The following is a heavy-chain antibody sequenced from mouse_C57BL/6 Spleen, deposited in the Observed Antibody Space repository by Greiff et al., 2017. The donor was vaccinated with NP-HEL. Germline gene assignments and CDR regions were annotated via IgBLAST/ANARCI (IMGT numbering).Heavy chain of an antibody. D-gene: IGHD1-1*01. V-gene: IGHV14-2*01. CDR3: ARPYGSSYLYAMDY. Sequence: EVKLVESGAELVKPGASVKLSCTASGFNIKDYYMHWVKQRTEQGLEWIGRIAPEDGETKYAPNFPGKATITAATSSNTAYLQLSSLTSEDTAVYYCARPYGSSYLYAMDYWGQGTSVTVSS. CDR2: IAPEDGET. CDR1: GFNIKDYY. J-gene: IGHJ4*01.